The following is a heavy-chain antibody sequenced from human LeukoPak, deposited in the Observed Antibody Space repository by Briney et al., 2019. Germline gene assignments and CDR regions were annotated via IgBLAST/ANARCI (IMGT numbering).Heavy chain of an antibody. Sequence: GGSLRLSCAASGFTFSSYGMHWVRQAPGKGLEWVAVISYDGSNKYYADSVKGRFTISRDNSKNTLYLQMNSLRAEDTAVYYWAKDHDDTIFGVAVYYYGMDVWGQGTTVTVSS. CDR1: GFTFSSYG. D-gene: IGHD3-3*01. J-gene: IGHJ6*02. CDR3: AKDHDDTIFGVAVYYYGMDV. V-gene: IGHV3-30*18. CDR2: ISYDGSNK.